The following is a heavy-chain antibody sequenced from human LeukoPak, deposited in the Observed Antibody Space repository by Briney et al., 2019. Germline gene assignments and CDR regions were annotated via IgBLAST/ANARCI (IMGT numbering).Heavy chain of an antibody. CDR2: IYHSGST. CDR3: ARDWSSYYDSSGRINWFDP. Sequence: SETLSLTCTVSGGSISSYYWGWIRQPPGKGLEWIGSIYHSGSTYYNPSLKSRVTISVDTSKNQFSLKLSSVTAADTAVYYCARDWSSYYDSSGRINWFDPWGQGTLVTVSS. CDR1: GGSISSYY. D-gene: IGHD3-22*01. V-gene: IGHV4-38-2*02. J-gene: IGHJ5*02.